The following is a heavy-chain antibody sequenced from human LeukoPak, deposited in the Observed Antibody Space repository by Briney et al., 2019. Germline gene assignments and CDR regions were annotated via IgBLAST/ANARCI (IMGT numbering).Heavy chain of an antibody. V-gene: IGHV3-48*03. CDR1: GFTFSSYE. D-gene: IGHD1-26*01. Sequence: PGGSLRLSCAASGFTFSSYEMNWVRQAPGKGLEWVSYISSSGSTIYYADSVKGRFTISRDNAKNSLYLQMNSLRAEDTAVYYCARGYSGSYYWGFDYWGQGTLVTVSS. J-gene: IGHJ4*02. CDR2: ISSSGSTI. CDR3: ARGYSGSYYWGFDY.